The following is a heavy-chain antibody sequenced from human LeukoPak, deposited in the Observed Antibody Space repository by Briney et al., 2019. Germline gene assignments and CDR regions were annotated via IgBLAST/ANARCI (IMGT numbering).Heavy chain of an antibody. V-gene: IGHV4-59*08. J-gene: IGHJ4*02. Sequence: PSETLSLTCTVSGGSIGRYYWSWIRQPPGKGLEWIGYIYYNGNTKYNPSLKSRVTLSLDTSKSQFSLGLSSVTAADTAVYYCARTKTTEDQFYFDYWGQGTLVTVSS. D-gene: IGHD4-17*01. CDR3: ARTKTTEDQFYFDY. CDR1: GGSIGRYY. CDR2: IYYNGNT.